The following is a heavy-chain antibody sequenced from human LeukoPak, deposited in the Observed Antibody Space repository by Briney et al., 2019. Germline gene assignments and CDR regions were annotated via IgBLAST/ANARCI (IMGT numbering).Heavy chain of an antibody. CDR3: ARVDIVMVPRDYYYYMDV. CDR2: IYYAGGT. V-gene: IGHV4-59*01. Sequence: SETLSLTCSVSGASLTDYYWSWVRQPPGKGLEWIGYIYYAGGTNYDPSLKSRVTISIDSTKNQFSLQLSSVTAADTAVYYCARVDIVMVPRDYYYYMDVWGKGTTVTVS. J-gene: IGHJ6*03. D-gene: IGHD5-18*01. CDR1: GASLTDYY.